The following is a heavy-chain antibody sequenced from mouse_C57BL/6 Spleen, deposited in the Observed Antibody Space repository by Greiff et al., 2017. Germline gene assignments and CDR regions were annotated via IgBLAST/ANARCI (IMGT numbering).Heavy chain of an antibody. CDR2: IYPGDGDT. Sequence: VQLQQSGPELVKPGASVKISCKASGYAFSSSWMNWVKQRPGTGLEWIGRIYPGDGDTNYNGKFKGKATLTADKSSSTAYMQLSSLTSEDSAVYFCARYPYYGSSLWYFDVWGTGTTVTVSS. CDR1: GYAFSSSW. D-gene: IGHD1-1*01. V-gene: IGHV1-82*01. CDR3: ARYPYYGSSLWYFDV. J-gene: IGHJ1*03.